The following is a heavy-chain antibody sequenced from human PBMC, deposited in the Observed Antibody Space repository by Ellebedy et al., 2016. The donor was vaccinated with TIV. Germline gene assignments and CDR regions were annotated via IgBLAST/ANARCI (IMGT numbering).Heavy chain of an antibody. CDR1: GGSVSSTRYY. Sequence: MPSETLSLTCSVSGGSVSSTRYYWAWIRQPPGKGLEWIGSVYYSGSPYYNPSFKSRVTLSADTSKNQFSLNLRTVAAADTAVYYCARIDSWQPIDDWGQGILVTISS. CDR3: ARIDSWQPIDD. V-gene: IGHV4-39*01. J-gene: IGHJ4*02. D-gene: IGHD3-9*01. CDR2: VYYSGSP.